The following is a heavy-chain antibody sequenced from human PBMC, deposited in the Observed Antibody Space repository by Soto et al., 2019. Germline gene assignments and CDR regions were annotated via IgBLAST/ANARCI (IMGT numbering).Heavy chain of an antibody. Sequence: ASETLSLTCTVSGGSFSGYFWTWIRQPPGKGLEWLAEINHSGITNYNPSVESRVSMSVDTSKNQFSLRLYSVTAADTAVYYCARGGSSDWQVAFDFWGQGTMVTVSS. CDR1: GGSFSGYF. CDR3: ARGGSSDWQVAFDF. V-gene: IGHV4-34*01. J-gene: IGHJ3*01. CDR2: INHSGIT. D-gene: IGHD6-19*01.